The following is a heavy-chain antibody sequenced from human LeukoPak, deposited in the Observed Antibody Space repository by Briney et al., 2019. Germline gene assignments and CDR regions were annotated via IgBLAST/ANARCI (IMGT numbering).Heavy chain of an antibody. V-gene: IGHV3-74*01. D-gene: IGHD2-8*02. CDR3: ARDQIYCTGGYCYFDY. CDR1: GFTPRGFW. CDR2: IKREGSST. Sequence: PGGSPRLSCAASGFTPRGFWMHTVRQAPGPRLVWVSRIKREGSSTSYAESVKGRFTISRDNAKNTLYLQMNGVRAEDTAVYYCARDQIYCTGGYCYFDYWGRGTLVTVSS. J-gene: IGHJ4*02.